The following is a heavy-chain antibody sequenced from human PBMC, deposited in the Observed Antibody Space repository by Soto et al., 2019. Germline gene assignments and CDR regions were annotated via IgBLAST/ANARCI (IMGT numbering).Heavy chain of an antibody. CDR2: IVVGSGNT. V-gene: IGHV1-58*01. CDR3: AADDYYDSSGYYYFAY. CDR1: GFTFTSSA. J-gene: IGHJ4*02. Sequence: SVKVSCKASGFTFTSSAVQWVRQARGQRLEWIGWIVVGSGNTNYAQKFQERVTITRDMSTSTAYMELSSLRSEDTAVYHCAADDYYDSSGYYYFAYWGQGPLVTVSS. D-gene: IGHD3-22*01.